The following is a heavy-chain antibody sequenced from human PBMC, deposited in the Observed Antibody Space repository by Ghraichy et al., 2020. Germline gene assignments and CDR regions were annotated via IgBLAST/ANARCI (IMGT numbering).Heavy chain of an antibody. V-gene: IGHV3-11*01. D-gene: IGHD1-1*01. Sequence: ISSSGSSIYYADSVKGRFTISRDNARSSLYLQMNSLRLEDTAIYYCARNRRAVRAGYAWGLGTVVTVS. CDR2: ISSSGSSI. J-gene: IGHJ5*02. CDR3: ARNRRAVRAGYA.